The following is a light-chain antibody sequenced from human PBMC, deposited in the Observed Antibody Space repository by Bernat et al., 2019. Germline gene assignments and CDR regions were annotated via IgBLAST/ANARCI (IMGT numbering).Light chain of an antibody. V-gene: IGKV3-20*01. Sequence: ETVLTQSPGTLSLPLGYRASLSCRASQRISSESLAWYQHRPGQAPRLLIYEASYRATGIPDRFTAGGSGTDFTLTIGRLEPEESAVYFCQQYGTSPYTFGLGTRVEI. J-gene: IGKJ2*01. CDR1: QRISSES. CDR2: EAS. CDR3: QQYGTSPYT.